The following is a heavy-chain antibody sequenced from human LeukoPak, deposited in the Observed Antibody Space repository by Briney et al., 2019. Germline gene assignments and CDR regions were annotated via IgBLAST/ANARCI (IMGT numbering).Heavy chain of an antibody. CDR1: GGSISSYY. J-gene: IGHJ4*02. D-gene: IGHD4/OR15-4a*01. V-gene: IGHV4-4*07. CDR2: IYTSGST. CDR3: ERSTMGLPFDY. Sequence: SETLSLTCTVSGGSISSYYWSWIRQPAWKGLEWIGRIYTSGSTNYNPSLKSRVTMSVDTSKNKFSLKLSSVTAADTAVYYCERSTMGLPFDYWGQGTLVTVSS.